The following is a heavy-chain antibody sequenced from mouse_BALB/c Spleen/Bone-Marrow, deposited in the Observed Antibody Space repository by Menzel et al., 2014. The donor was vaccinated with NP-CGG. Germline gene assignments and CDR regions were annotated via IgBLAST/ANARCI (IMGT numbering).Heavy chain of an antibody. CDR1: GYTFTSYW. D-gene: IGHD1-1*01. CDR2: IAPGSGST. CDR3: AGGGDYYGSSSFAY. J-gene: IGHJ3*01. V-gene: IGHV1S41*01. Sequence: DLVKPGASVKLSCKASGYTFTSYWINWIKQRPGQGLEWIGRIAPGSGSTYYNEMFKGKATLTVDTSSSTAYIQLSSLSSEESAVYFCAGGGDYYGSSSFAYWGQGTLVTVSA.